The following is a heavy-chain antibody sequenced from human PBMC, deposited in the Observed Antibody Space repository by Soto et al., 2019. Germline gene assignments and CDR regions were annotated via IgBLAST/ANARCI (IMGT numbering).Heavy chain of an antibody. J-gene: IGHJ6*02. CDR3: ARALGYCTNGVCWYGMDV. CDR2: IIPIFGTA. CDR1: GGTFSSYA. D-gene: IGHD2-8*01. Sequence: GASVKVSCKASGGTFSSYAISWVRQAPGQGLEWMGGIIPIFGTANYAQKFRGRVTITADESTSTAYMELSSLRSEDTAVYYCARALGYCTNGVCWYGMDVWGQGTTVTVSS. V-gene: IGHV1-69*13.